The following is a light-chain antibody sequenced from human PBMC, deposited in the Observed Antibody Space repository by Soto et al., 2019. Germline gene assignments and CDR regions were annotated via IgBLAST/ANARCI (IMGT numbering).Light chain of an antibody. CDR1: QSVSSN. Sequence: EKGMTQSPATLSVSPGERATLSCRASQSVSSNLAWYQQKPGQAPRLLIYGASSRATGIPDRFSGSGSGTDFTLTISRLEPEDFAVFYCQQYGGSPWTFGQGTKVDI. CDR3: QQYGGSPWT. CDR2: GAS. J-gene: IGKJ1*01. V-gene: IGKV3-20*01.